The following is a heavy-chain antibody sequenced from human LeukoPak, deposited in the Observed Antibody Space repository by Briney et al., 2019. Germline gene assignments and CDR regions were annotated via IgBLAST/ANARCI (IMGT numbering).Heavy chain of an antibody. Sequence: GGSLRLSCAASRFTFSNYGMHWVRQAPGKGLEWVALISFDESTKFYAGSVKGRFTISRDNSENTVYLQMNSLRGEDTAVYYCAKDTGYSSSYSLPGYWGQGTLVTVSS. V-gene: IGHV3-30*18. D-gene: IGHD6-13*01. CDR1: RFTFSNYG. CDR3: AKDTGYSSSYSLPGY. J-gene: IGHJ4*02. CDR2: ISFDESTK.